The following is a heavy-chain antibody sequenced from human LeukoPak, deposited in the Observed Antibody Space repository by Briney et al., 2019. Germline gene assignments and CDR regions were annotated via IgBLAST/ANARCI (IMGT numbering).Heavy chain of an antibody. J-gene: IGHJ6*02. CDR1: GFSFSSYS. CDR3: ARDPFSAGREAYSFLGIYNMDV. Sequence: GGSLRLSCAASGFSFSSYSMNWVRQAPGKGLEWISYISSSSSYIYYADSVKGRFTISRDNANNSLYLQLHSLRAEDTAVYYCARDPFSAGREAYSFLGIYNMDVWGQGTTVTVSS. D-gene: IGHD3-3*02. CDR2: ISSSSSYI. V-gene: IGHV3-21*05.